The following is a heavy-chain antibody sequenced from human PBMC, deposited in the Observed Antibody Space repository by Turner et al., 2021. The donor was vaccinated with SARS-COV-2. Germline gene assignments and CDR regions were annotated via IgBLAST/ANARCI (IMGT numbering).Heavy chain of an antibody. CDR2: ISYDGNNK. Sequence: QVQLVDSGGGVVQPGRSLRLSCAASGFTFSSYAMHWVRQAPGKGLEWVAVISYDGNNKYYADSVKGRFTISRDNSKNTLYLQMNSLRAEDTAVYYCARGSGNYFLFYYWGQGTLVTVSS. CDR3: ARGSGNYFLFYY. J-gene: IGHJ4*02. D-gene: IGHD1-26*01. V-gene: IGHV3-30*04. CDR1: GFTFSSYA.